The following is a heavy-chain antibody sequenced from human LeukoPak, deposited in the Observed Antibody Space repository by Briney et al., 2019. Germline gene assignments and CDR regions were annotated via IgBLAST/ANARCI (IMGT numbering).Heavy chain of an antibody. CDR2: IFYSGST. Sequence: ASETLSLTCTVSGGSISGDHWNWIRQPPGKGLEWIGYIFYSGSTNYNPSLRSRVTISLDTSKNQFSLKLSSVTAADTAVYYCARFASGTTWFDSWGQGTLVAVSS. J-gene: IGHJ5*01. CDR1: GGSISGDH. D-gene: IGHD6-13*01. V-gene: IGHV4-59*08. CDR3: ARFASGTTWFDS.